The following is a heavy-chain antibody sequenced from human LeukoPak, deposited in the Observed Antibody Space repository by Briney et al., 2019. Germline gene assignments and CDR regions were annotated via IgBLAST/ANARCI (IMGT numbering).Heavy chain of an antibody. CDR3: ARESDSVSAPSTAIYYYYGMDV. J-gene: IGHJ6*02. Sequence: GASVKVSCKASGYTFTSYVISWVRRAPGQGLEWMGWISAYNGNTNYAQKLQGRVTMTTDTSTSTAYMELRSLRSDDTAVYYCARESDSVSAPSTAIYYYYGMDVWGQGTTVTVSS. V-gene: IGHV1-18*01. D-gene: IGHD4-4*01. CDR1: GYTFTSYV. CDR2: ISAYNGNT.